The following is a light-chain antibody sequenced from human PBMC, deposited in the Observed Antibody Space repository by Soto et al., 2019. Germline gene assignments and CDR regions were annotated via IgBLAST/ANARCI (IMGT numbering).Light chain of an antibody. CDR3: QQYNKWPRT. CDR1: QSVSSN. J-gene: IGKJ2*02. V-gene: IGKV3-15*01. Sequence: EIVMTQSPATLSVSPGERATVSCRASQSVSSNLAWYQQKPGQAPRLLIYGASTRATGIPARFSGSGSGTEITLTIGSLQSEDFAVYYWQQYNKWPRTLGQGTKLEIK. CDR2: GAS.